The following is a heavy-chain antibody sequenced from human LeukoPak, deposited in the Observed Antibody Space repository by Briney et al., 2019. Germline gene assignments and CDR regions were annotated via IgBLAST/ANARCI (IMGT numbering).Heavy chain of an antibody. Sequence: PGGSLRLSCAASGFTFSDYYMSWIRQAPGKGLEWVSYISSSGSTIYYADSVKGRFTISRDNAKNSLYLQMNSLRAEDTAVYYCARRTVIYYYYYGMDVWGQGTTVTVSS. CDR2: ISSSGSTI. CDR3: ARRTVIYYYYYGMDV. J-gene: IGHJ6*02. D-gene: IGHD3/OR15-3a*01. V-gene: IGHV3-11*01. CDR1: GFTFSDYY.